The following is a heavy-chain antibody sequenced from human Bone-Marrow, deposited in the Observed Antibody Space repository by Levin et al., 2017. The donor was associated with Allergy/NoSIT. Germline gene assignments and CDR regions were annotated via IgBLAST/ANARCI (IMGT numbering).Heavy chain of an antibody. CDR3: AGGPSRGY. V-gene: IGHV3-53*01. Sequence: GESLKISCAASGFTFDDYAMHWVRQAPGKGLEWVSLIYSGGSTYYADSVKGRFTISRDNSKNTLYLQMNILRVEDTAVYYCAGGPSRGYWGQGTLVTVSS. D-gene: IGHD3-10*01. J-gene: IGHJ4*02. CDR1: GFTFDDYA. CDR2: IYSGGST.